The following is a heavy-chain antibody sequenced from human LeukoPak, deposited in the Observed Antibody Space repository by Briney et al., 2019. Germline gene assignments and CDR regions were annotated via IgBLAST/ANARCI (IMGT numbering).Heavy chain of an antibody. CDR1: GFTLSSYW. J-gene: IGHJ5*02. CDR2: IKQDGSEK. Sequence: GGSLRLSCAASGFTLSSYWMSWVRQAPGKGLEWVANIKQDGSEKYYVDSVKGRFTISRDNANNSLYLQMNSLRADDTAVYYCARGSVSSWYWENWFVPWGQGTLVTVSS. D-gene: IGHD6-13*01. CDR3: ARGSVSSWYWENWFVP. V-gene: IGHV3-7*01.